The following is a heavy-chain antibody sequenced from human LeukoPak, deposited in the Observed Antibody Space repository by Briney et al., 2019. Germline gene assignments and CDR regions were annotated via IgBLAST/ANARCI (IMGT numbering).Heavy chain of an antibody. CDR3: ARSTMVRGVPFYY. D-gene: IGHD3-10*01. J-gene: IGHJ4*02. Sequence: GGSLRLSCAASGFTFSSYSMNWVRQAPGKGLEWVSSISSSSSYIYYADSVKGRFTISRDNAKNSLYLQMNSLRAEDTAVYYCARSTMVRGVPFYYWGQGTLVTVSS. CDR2: ISSSSSYI. CDR1: GFTFSSYS. V-gene: IGHV3-21*01.